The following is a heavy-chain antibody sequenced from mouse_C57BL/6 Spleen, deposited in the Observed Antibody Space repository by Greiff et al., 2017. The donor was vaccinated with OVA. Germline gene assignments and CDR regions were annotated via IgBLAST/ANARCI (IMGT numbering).Heavy chain of an antibody. CDR3: TLYYYGRISY. V-gene: IGHV1-15*01. J-gene: IGHJ3*01. CDR2: IDPETGGT. Sequence: QVQLKQSGAELVRPGASVTLSCKASGYTFPDYEMHWVKQTPVHGLEWIGAIDPETGGTAYNQKFKGKAILTADKSSSTAYMELRSLTSEDSAVYYCTLYYYGRISYWGQGTLVTVSA. CDR1: GYTFPDYE. D-gene: IGHD1-1*01.